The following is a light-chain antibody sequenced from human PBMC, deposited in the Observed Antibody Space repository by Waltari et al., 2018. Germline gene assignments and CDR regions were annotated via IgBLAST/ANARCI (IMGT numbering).Light chain of an antibody. Sequence: EIVMTQSPATLSVAPGERATLSCRSSQSISSNLAWYQQKPGQAPRLLVYETATRATGIPARFRGSVSGTEFSLTITSLQSEESALYYCQQYKVWPPITFGQGTRLEIQ. V-gene: IGKV3-15*01. CDR1: QSISSN. J-gene: IGKJ5*01. CDR3: QQYKVWPPIT. CDR2: ETA.